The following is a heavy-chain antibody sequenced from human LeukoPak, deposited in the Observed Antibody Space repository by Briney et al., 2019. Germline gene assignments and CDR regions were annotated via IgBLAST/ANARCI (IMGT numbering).Heavy chain of an antibody. CDR3: ARAPKSRTHGLYFDP. D-gene: IGHD2-8*01. CDR2: IYTSGST. CDR1: GGSISSYY. V-gene: IGHV4-4*07. Sequence: PSETLSLTCTVSGGSISSYYWSWIRQPAGKGLEWIGRIYTSGSTNYNPSLKSRVTISVGTSKNHFSLKLSSVTAADTAVYYCARAPKSRTHGLYFDPWGQGTLVTVSS. J-gene: IGHJ5*02.